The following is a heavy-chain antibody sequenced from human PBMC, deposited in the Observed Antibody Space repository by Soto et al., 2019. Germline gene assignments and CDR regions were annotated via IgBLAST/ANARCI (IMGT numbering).Heavy chain of an antibody. Sequence: SETLSLTCTVSGGSISSSSYYWGWIRQPPGKGLEWIGSIYYSGSTYYNPSLKSRVTISVDTSKNQFSLKLSSVTAADTAVYYCAAEYYYDSSGYYWGLDYWGQGTLVTVSS. CDR3: AAEYYYDSSGYYWGLDY. CDR2: IYYSGST. D-gene: IGHD3-22*01. V-gene: IGHV4-39*01. CDR1: GGSISSSSYY. J-gene: IGHJ4*02.